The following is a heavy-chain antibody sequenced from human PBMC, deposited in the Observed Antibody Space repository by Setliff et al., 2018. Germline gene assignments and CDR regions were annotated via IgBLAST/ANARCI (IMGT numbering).Heavy chain of an antibody. V-gene: IGHV4-61*02. Sequence: SETLSLTCNVSGVSIANTASYWSWVRQSAGKGLEWIGRIXTTWSTNYXPSLRSRVSISLDTSKSQFFLKLNSVTAADTAVYYCARMTGFAYMDVWGKGTPVTVSS. CDR2: IXTTWST. CDR3: ARMTGFAYMDV. J-gene: IGHJ6*03. D-gene: IGHD3-3*01. CDR1: GVSIANTASY.